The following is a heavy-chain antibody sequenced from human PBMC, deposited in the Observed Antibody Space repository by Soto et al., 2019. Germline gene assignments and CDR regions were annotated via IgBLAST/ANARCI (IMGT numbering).Heavy chain of an antibody. J-gene: IGHJ5*02. D-gene: IGHD3-3*01. CDR2: IYYSGST. CDR3: ARSPSGITIFGVVIIPPHNWFDP. CDR1: GGSISSSSYY. Sequence: PSETLSLTCTVSGGSISSSSYYWGWTRQPPGKGLEWIGSIYYSGSTYYNPSLKSRVTISVDTSKNQFSLKLSSVTAADTAVYYCARSPSGITIFGVVIIPPHNWFDPWGQGTLVTVSS. V-gene: IGHV4-39*01.